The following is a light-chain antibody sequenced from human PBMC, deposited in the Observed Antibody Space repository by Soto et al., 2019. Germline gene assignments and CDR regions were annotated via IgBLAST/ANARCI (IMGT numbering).Light chain of an antibody. V-gene: IGKV3-11*01. CDR1: QSVSSY. J-gene: IGKJ5*01. Sequence: EIVLTQSPATLSLSPGERATLPCRASQSVSSYLAWYQQKPGQPPRLLIYDASNRATGIPARFSGSGSGTDFTLTISRLEPEDFAVYYCQQYSSSPSITFGQGTRLEIK. CDR3: QQYSSSPSIT. CDR2: DAS.